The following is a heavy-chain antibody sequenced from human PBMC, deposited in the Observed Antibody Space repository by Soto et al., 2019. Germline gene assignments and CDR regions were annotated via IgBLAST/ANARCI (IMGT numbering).Heavy chain of an antibody. Sequence: SETLSLTCTVSGGSISSYYWSWIRQPPGKGLEWIGYIYYSGSTNYNPSLKSRVTISVDTSTNQFSLKLSSVTAADTAVYYCARGKNYYDSSGYWYWGQATLVTVSS. D-gene: IGHD3-22*01. CDR2: IYYSGST. CDR3: ARGKNYYDSSGYWY. CDR1: GGSISSYY. V-gene: IGHV4-59*01. J-gene: IGHJ4*02.